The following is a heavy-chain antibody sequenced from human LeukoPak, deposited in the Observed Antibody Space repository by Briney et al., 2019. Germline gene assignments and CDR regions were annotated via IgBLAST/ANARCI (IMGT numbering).Heavy chain of an antibody. CDR3: AKRFYGSGSYEPGYYYYMDV. CDR1: GFTFSSYA. V-gene: IGHV3-23*01. D-gene: IGHD3-10*01. Sequence: GGSLRLSCAASGFTFSSYAMSWVRQAPGKGLEWVSAISGSGGSTYYADSVKGRFTISRDNSKNTLYLQMNSLRAEDTAVYYCAKRFYGSGSYEPGYYYYMDVWGKGTTVTVSS. CDR2: ISGSGGST. J-gene: IGHJ6*03.